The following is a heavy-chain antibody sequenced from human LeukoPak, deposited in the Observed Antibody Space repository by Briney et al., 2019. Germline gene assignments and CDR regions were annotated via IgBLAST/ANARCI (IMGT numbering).Heavy chain of an antibody. CDR2: MNPNSGNT. V-gene: IGHV1-8*01. Sequence: ASVKVSCKASGYTVTSYDINWVRQATGQGLEWMGWMNPNSGNTGYAQKFQGRVTMTRNTSIRTAYMELSSLRSEDTAVYYCARGPAAAGFDYWGQGTLVTVSS. CDR1: GYTVTSYD. D-gene: IGHD6-13*01. CDR3: ARGPAAAGFDY. J-gene: IGHJ4*02.